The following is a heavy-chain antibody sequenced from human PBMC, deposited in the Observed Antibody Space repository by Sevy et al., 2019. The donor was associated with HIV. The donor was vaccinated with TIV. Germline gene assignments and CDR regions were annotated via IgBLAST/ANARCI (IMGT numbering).Heavy chain of an antibody. J-gene: IGHJ6*02. CDR3: AKEKHYDSSYAMYV. D-gene: IGHD3-22*01. Sequence: GGSLRLSCAASGFSFTNYAISWVRQAPGKGLEWVSVITSDGYSTYYADSVKGRFTISRDNSKNTVFLQMNSLRAEDTAVYYCAKEKHYDSSYAMYVWGQGTTVTVSS. CDR1: GFSFTNYA. CDR2: ITSDGYST. V-gene: IGHV3-23*01.